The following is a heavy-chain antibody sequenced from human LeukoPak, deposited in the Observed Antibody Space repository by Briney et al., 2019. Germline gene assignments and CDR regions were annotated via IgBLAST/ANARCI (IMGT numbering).Heavy chain of an antibody. V-gene: IGHV1-18*01. J-gene: IGHJ5*02. CDR2: ISAYNGNT. CDR3: ARDSWTAMANNWFDP. D-gene: IGHD5-18*01. Sequence: ASVKVSCKASGGTFSSYAISWVRQAPGQGLEWMGWISAYNGNTNYAQKLQGRVTMTTDTSTSTAYMELRSLRSDDTTVYYCARDSWTAMANNWFDPWGQGTLVTVSS. CDR1: GGTFSSYA.